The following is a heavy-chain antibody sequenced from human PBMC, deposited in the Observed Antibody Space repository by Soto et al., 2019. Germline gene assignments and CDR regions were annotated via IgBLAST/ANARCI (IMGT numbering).Heavy chain of an antibody. Sequence: GALRLSCEASAFTFSSYAMSWVRQAPGKGLEWVSAISGSGGSTYYADSVKGRFTISRDNSKNTLYLQMNSLRAEDTAVYYCARDCAGGGDCYYDAFDIWGQGTMVTVSS. CDR3: ARDCAGGGDCYYDAFDI. CDR2: ISGSGGST. V-gene: IGHV3-23*01. J-gene: IGHJ3*02. CDR1: AFTFSSYA. D-gene: IGHD2-21*02.